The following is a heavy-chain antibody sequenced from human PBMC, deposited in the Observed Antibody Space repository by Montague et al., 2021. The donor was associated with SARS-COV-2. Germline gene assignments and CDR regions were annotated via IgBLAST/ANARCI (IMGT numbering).Heavy chain of an antibody. CDR3: ARVWGEQYQLVFSTYYYYYMDV. CDR2: IYYSGST. J-gene: IGHJ6*03. D-gene: IGHD2-2*01. Sequence: SETLSLTCSVSGGSVSSGSCYWSWIRQPPGKGLEWIGYIYYSGSTNYNPSLKSRVTISVDTSKNQFSLKLSSVTAADTAVYYCARVWGEQYQLVFSTYYYYYMDVWGKGTTVTVSS. CDR1: GGSVSSGSCY. V-gene: IGHV4-61*01.